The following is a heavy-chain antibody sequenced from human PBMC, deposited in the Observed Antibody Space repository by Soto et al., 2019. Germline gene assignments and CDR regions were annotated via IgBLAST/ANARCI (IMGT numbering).Heavy chain of an antibody. CDR1: GYTFTSHD. CDR2: MNPNSGNT. J-gene: IGHJ4*02. CDR3: ARWDYGDYARFDY. V-gene: IGHV1-8*01. Sequence: QVQLVQSGAEVKKSGASVKVSCKASGYTFTSHDINWVRQATGQGLEWMGWMNPNSGNTGYAQKFQSRVTITRNTSISTAYMELSSLRSEDTAVYYCARWDYGDYARFDYWGQGTLVTVSS. D-gene: IGHD4-17*01.